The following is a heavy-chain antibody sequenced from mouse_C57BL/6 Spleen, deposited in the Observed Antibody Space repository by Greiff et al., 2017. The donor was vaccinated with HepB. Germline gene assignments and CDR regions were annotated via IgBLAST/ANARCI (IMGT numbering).Heavy chain of an antibody. CDR2: IDPSDSYT. CDR1: GYTFTSYW. D-gene: IGHD4-1*01. J-gene: IGHJ2*01. CDR3: ARSELGFDY. V-gene: IGHV1-50*01. Sequence: VKLQQPGAELVKPGASVKLSCKASGYTFTSYWMQWVKQRPGQGLEWIGEIDPSDSYTNYNQKFKGKATLPVDTSSSTAYMQLRSLTSEDSAVYYCARSELGFDYWGQGTTLTVSS.